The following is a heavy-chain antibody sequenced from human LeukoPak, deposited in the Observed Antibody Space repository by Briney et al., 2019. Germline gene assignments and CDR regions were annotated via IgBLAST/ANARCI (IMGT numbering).Heavy chain of an antibody. D-gene: IGHD4-17*01. V-gene: IGHV4-30-4*08. CDR2: IYYSGRT. Sequence: PSETLSLTCTVSGGSISKGDYYWTWIRQPPGKGLEWIGYIYYSGRTHYNPSLKSRVTISVDTSKNQFSLQPNSVTAADTAVYYCVRESGDYGAFHLYFDYWGQGALVTVSS. CDR3: VRESGDYGAFHLYFDY. J-gene: IGHJ4*02. CDR1: GGSISKGDYY.